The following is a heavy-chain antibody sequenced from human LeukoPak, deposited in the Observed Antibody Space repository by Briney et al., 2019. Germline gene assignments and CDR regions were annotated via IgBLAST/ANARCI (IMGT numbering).Heavy chain of an antibody. Sequence: PSETLSLTCTVSGGSISSGDYYWSWIRQPPGKGLEWIGYIYYSGSTYYNPSLKSRVTISVDTSKNQFSLKLSSVTAADTAVYYCARVRYDSNGYPTWGQGTLVTVSS. V-gene: IGHV4-30-4*08. CDR3: ARVRYDSNGYPT. CDR1: GGSISSGDYY. J-gene: IGHJ5*02. CDR2: IYYSGST. D-gene: IGHD3-22*01.